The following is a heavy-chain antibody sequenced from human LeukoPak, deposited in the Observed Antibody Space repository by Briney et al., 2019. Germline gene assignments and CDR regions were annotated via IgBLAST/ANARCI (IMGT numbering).Heavy chain of an antibody. CDR1: GFTFTSYS. CDR2: TSDRGDYT. V-gene: IGHV3-23*01. J-gene: IGHJ4*02. Sequence: PGGSLRLSCAASGFTFTSYSMSWVRQAPGKGLEWVPGTSDRGDYTYYADSVKGRFTISRDNSKNTVYLQMNSLRAEDTAVYYCTDSHADYWGQGTLVTVSS. CDR3: TDSHADY. D-gene: IGHD2-21*02.